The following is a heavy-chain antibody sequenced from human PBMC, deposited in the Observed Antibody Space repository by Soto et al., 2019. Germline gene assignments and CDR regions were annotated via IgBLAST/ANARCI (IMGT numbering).Heavy chain of an antibody. CDR3: ATWAGETMYNMDV. D-gene: IGHD3-16*01. J-gene: IGHJ6*03. Sequence: GGSLRLSCAGSGFTFSGYAMNWVRQAPGKGLEWVSAIAAGGDTTYYADSVKGRFTISRDNSKNTLFLQMKSLRAEDTAVYYCATWAGETMYNMDVWGQGTTVTVSS. V-gene: IGHV3-23*01. CDR1: GFTFSGYA. CDR2: IAAGGDTT.